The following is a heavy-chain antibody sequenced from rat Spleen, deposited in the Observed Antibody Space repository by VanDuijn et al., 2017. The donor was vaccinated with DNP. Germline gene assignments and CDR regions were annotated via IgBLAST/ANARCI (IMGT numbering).Heavy chain of an antibody. CDR2: IKAKSNNYAT. Sequence: EVQVLESGGGLVQPGNSLKLSCATSGFTFSTAWMYWYRQFPEKRLEWVARIKAKSNNYATDYTESVRGRFTISRDDSKSSIYLQMNNLKEEDTAIYYWATHTSGHKADFDYWGQGVMVTVSS. V-gene: IGHV6-6*01. CDR3: ATHTSGHKADFDY. CDR1: GFTFSTAW. J-gene: IGHJ2*01. D-gene: IGHD4-3*01.